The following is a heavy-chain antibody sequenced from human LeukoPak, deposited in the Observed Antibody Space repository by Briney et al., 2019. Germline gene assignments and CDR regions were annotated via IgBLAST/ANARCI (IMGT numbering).Heavy chain of an antibody. CDR2: IYPSDSDV. CDR3: ARHNYCSGGICNPWFDP. Sequence: GESLKISCKGSGYRFTNFWIAWVRQMPGKGLEWMGIIYPSDSDVRYSPAFQGQVTISADKSINTAYLQWSSLQASDTALYYCARHNYCSGGICNPWFDPGGQGTLVTVS. CDR1: GYRFTNFW. J-gene: IGHJ5*02. D-gene: IGHD2-15*01. V-gene: IGHV5-51*01.